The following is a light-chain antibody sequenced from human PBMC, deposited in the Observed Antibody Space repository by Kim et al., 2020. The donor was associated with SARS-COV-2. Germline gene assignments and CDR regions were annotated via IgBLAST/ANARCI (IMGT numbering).Light chain of an antibody. CDR3: QQYDNWPLT. J-gene: IGKJ4*01. CDR1: QSVSSN. CDR2: GAS. V-gene: IGKV3-15*01. Sequence: EIVMTQSPATLSVSPGERATLSCRASQSVSSNLAWYQQKPGQAPRLLIYGASTRATGIPARVSGSVSGAEVTLTISSLQSEDFAVYYCQQYDNWPLTFCGGTKVYIK.